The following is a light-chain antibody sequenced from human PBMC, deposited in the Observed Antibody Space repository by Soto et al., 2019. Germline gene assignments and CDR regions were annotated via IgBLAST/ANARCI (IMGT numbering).Light chain of an antibody. Sequence: DIQMTQSPSSMSASVGDRVTITCQASPDIKNYLNWYQQKPGKAPNLLIYDASNLKTGVPARFSGSGSGTHCTFTLSSQQPEDIATYYCRHYGHLPPLSFGGGTKVEIK. CDR2: DAS. CDR1: PDIKNY. CDR3: RHYGHLPPLS. V-gene: IGKV1-33*01. J-gene: IGKJ4*01.